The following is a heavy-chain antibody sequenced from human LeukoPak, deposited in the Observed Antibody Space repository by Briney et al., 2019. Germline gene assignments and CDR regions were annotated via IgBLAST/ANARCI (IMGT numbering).Heavy chain of an antibody. CDR2: IVVGSGNT. CDR1: GFTFTSSA. V-gene: IGHV1-58*02. Sequence: GASVKVSCKASGFTFTSSAMQWVRQARGQRLEWIGWIVVGSGNTNYAQKFQERVTITRDMSTSTAYMELSSLRSEDTAVYYCAARRIVGATKVQDDAFDIWGQGTMVTVSS. CDR3: AARRIVGATKVQDDAFDI. D-gene: IGHD1-26*01. J-gene: IGHJ3*02.